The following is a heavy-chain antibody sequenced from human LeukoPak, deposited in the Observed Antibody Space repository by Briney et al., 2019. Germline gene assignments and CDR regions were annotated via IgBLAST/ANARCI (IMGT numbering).Heavy chain of an antibody. Sequence: GGSLRLSCAASGFTFSSFWISWVRQAPGKGLEWVANIKQEGSEKYYVDSVKGRFTISRDNAKNSLYLQMNSLRAEDTAVYYCARGTIAAAGYYYFDYWGQGTQVTVPS. CDR2: IKQEGSEK. CDR3: ARGTIAAAGYYYFDY. CDR1: GFTFSSFW. J-gene: IGHJ4*02. V-gene: IGHV3-7*04. D-gene: IGHD6-13*01.